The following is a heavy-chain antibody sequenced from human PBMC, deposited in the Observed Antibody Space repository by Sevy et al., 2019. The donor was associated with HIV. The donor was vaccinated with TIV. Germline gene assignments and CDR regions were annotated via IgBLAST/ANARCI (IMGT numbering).Heavy chain of an antibody. CDR1: GYTFTSYG. D-gene: IGHD6-6*01. J-gene: IGHJ4*02. CDR3: ARESGWKAARQYYFDY. Sequence: ASVKVSCKASGYTFTSYGISWVRRAHGQGLEWMGWISAYNGITNYAQKLQGRVTMTTDTSTSTAYMELRSLRSDDTAVYYCARESGWKAARQYYFDYWGQGTLVTVSS. V-gene: IGHV1-18*04. CDR2: ISAYNGIT.